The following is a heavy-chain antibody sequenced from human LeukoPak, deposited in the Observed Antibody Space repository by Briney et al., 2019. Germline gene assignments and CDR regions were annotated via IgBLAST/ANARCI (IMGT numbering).Heavy chain of an antibody. D-gene: IGHD3-10*01. CDR1: GGSISSYY. V-gene: IGHV4-59*03. CDR3: AVSGYGSTDS. J-gene: IGHJ4*02. Sequence: SETLSLTCTVSGGSISSYYWSWIRQPPGKGLEWIGYIHSSGSTSYSPSLESRVTITRDTSKNQFSLKMTAVTAADTAVYYCAVSGYGSTDSWGQGTLVTVSS. CDR2: IHSSGST.